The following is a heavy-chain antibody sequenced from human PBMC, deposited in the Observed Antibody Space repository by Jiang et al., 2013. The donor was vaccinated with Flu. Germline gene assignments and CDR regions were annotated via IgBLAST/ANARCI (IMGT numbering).Heavy chain of an antibody. V-gene: IGHV4-30-2*01. D-gene: IGHD3-9*01. J-gene: IGHJ4*02. CDR2: IYHSGST. CDR3: ARSILTGYYSSSWLDY. CDR1: GGSISSGGYS. Sequence: GPGLVKPSQTLSLTCAVSGGSISSGGYSWSWIRQPPGKGLEWIGYIYHSGSTYYNPSLKSRVTISVDRSKNQFSLKLSSVTAADTAVYYCARSILTGYYSSSWLDYWGQGTLVTVSS.